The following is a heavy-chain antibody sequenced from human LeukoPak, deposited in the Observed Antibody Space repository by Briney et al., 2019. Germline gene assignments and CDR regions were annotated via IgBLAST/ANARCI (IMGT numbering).Heavy chain of an antibody. J-gene: IGHJ4*02. CDR3: AKVDSSGWYGNSKGFDY. CDR2: ISGSGGST. V-gene: IGHV3-23*01. CDR1: GFTFSSYA. Sequence: QPGGSLRLSCAASGFTFSSYAMSWVRQAPGKGLEWVSAISGSGGSTYYADSVKGRFTISRDNSKNTLYLQMNSLRAEDTALYYCAKVDSSGWYGNSKGFDYWGQGTLVTVSS. D-gene: IGHD6-19*01.